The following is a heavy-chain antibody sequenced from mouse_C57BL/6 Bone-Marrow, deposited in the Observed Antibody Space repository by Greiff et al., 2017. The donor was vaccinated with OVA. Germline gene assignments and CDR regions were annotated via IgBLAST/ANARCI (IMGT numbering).Heavy chain of an antibody. CDR1: GYTFTSYW. CDR2: IDPSDSYT. Sequence: VQLQQPGAELVKPGASVKLSCKASGYTFTSYWMQWVKQRPGQGLEWIGEIDPSDSYTNYNQKFKGKATLTVDTSSSTAYMQLSSLTSEDSAVYYCARYYYGSSPPYYYAMDYWGQGTSVTVSS. D-gene: IGHD1-1*01. CDR3: ARYYYGSSPPYYYAMDY. J-gene: IGHJ4*01. V-gene: IGHV1-50*01.